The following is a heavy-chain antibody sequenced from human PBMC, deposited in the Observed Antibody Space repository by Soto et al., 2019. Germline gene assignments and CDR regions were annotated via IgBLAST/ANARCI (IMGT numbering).Heavy chain of an antibody. Sequence: SETLSLTCTVSGGSISSSSYYWGWIRQPPGKGLEWIGSIYYSGSTYYNPSLKSRVTISVDTSKNQFSLKLSSVTAADTAVYYCARLAPGITIVRANWFDPWGQGTLVTVSS. CDR3: ARLAPGITIVRANWFDP. V-gene: IGHV4-39*01. D-gene: IGHD3-10*01. CDR1: GGSISSSSYY. CDR2: IYYSGST. J-gene: IGHJ5*02.